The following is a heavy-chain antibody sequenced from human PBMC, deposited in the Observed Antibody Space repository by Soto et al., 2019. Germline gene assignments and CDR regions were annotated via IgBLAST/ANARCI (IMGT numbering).Heavy chain of an antibody. V-gene: IGHV3-30*18. CDR2: ISYDGSNK. CDR1: GFTFSSYG. CDR3: AKDRPSQHLFHWYFVL. Sequence: QVQLVESGGGVVQPGRSLRLSCAASGFTFSSYGMHWVRQAPGKGLEWVAVISYDGSNKYYADSVKGRVTTSRDNSKNTRDPQMNSLSAEDTAVYYCAKDRPSQHLFHWYFVLWGRGTLVTVSS. D-gene: IGHD6-13*01. J-gene: IGHJ2*01.